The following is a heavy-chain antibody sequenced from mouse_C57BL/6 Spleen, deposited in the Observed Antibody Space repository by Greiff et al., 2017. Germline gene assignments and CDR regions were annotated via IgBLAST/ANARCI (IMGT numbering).Heavy chain of an antibody. J-gene: IGHJ4*01. CDR2: INPSRGYT. CDR1: GYTFTSYT. Sequence: QVQLQQSGAELARPGASVKMSCKASGYTFTSYTMHWVKQRPGQGLEWIGYINPSRGYTKYNQKFKDKATLTADKSSSTAYMQLSSLTSEDSAVYYCARYVTTVVGDAMDYWGQGTSVTVSS. V-gene: IGHV1-4*01. CDR3: ARYVTTVVGDAMDY. D-gene: IGHD1-1*01.